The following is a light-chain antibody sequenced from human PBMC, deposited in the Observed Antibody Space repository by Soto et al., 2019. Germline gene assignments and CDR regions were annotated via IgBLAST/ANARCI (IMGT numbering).Light chain of an antibody. Sequence: DIQLTQSPSFLSASVGDRVTISCWASQVISNYLAWYQQKPGKAPNLLIHTASSLQTGVPSRFSGSGSGTEFTLTISSLQPEDFATYYCQQRHSYPITFGQGTRLEIK. V-gene: IGKV1-9*01. CDR1: QVISNY. CDR2: TAS. J-gene: IGKJ5*01. CDR3: QQRHSYPIT.